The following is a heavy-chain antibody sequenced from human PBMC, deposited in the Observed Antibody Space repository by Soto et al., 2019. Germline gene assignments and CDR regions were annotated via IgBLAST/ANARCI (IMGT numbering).Heavy chain of an antibody. D-gene: IGHD2-2*01. CDR1: GFTISSYD. CDR3: AKSPNLPAADAQFDY. V-gene: IGHV3-23*01. Sequence: PGGSLRLSCAASGFTISSYDMSWVRQAPGKGLEWVSVISNRGGTTHYADSVKGRFTISRDNSKNTLYQQMNSLRAEDTAVYYCAKSPNLPAADAQFDYWGQGTLVTVSS. CDR2: ISNRGGTT. J-gene: IGHJ4*02.